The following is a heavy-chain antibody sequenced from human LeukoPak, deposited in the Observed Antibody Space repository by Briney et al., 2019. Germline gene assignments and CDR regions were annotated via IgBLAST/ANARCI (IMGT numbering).Heavy chain of an antibody. CDR2: ISSSGSTI. CDR1: GFTFSDYY. Sequence: GGSLRLSCAASGFTFSDYYMSWIRQAPGKGVEWVSYISSSGSTIYYADSVKGRFTISRDNAKNSLYLQMNSLRAEDTAVYYCTRSLRTVTTFYGYYYYYYMDVWGKGTTVTISS. CDR3: TRSLRTVTTFYGYYYYYYMDV. J-gene: IGHJ6*03. D-gene: IGHD4-17*01. V-gene: IGHV3-11*01.